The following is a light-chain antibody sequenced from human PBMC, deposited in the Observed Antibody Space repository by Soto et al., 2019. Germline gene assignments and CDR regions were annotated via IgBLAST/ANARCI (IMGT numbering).Light chain of an antibody. CDR3: QQYNNWPPIT. Sequence: EIVMAQSPATLSVSPGERATLYCRASQSVSSNLAWYQQKPGLAPRLLIYGASTRATGIPARFSGSGSGTEFTLTISSLQSEDFAVYSCQQYNNWPPITFGQGTRLEIK. CDR2: GAS. CDR1: QSVSSN. V-gene: IGKV3D-15*01. J-gene: IGKJ5*01.